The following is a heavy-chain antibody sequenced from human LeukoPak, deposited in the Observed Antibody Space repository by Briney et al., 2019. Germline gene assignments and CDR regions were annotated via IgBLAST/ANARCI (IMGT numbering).Heavy chain of an antibody. V-gene: IGHV4-34*01. J-gene: IGHJ3*02. D-gene: IGHD2-15*01. CDR3: ARGFVVVAATGAFDI. CDR1: GGSFSGYY. Sequence: SXXXSLTCAVYGGSFSGYYWSWIRQPPGKGLEWIGEINHSGSTNYNPSLKSRVTISVDTSKNQFSLKLSSVTAADTAVYYCARGFVVVAATGAFDIWGQGTMVTVSS. CDR2: INHSGST.